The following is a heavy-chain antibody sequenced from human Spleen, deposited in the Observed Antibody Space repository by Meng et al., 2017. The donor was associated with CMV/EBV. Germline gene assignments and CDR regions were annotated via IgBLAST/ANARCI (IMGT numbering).Heavy chain of an antibody. Sequence: SETLSLTCTVSGDSITSTNYYWGWIRQPPGKGLEWIGRIYYSGTTYYNPSLKSRITISVDTSKNQFSLKLTSVPASDTAVYYCARGHRAGYYYVVFDSWGQGTLVTVSS. J-gene: IGHJ4*02. CDR1: GDSITSTNYY. V-gene: IGHV4-39*07. D-gene: IGHD3-9*01. CDR2: IYYSGTT. CDR3: ARGHRAGYYYVVFDS.